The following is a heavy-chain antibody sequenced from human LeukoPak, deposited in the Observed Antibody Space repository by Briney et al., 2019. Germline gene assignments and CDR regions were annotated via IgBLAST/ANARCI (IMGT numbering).Heavy chain of an antibody. CDR3: AKDHIPVYGSGSYGPFDY. J-gene: IGHJ4*02. D-gene: IGHD3-10*01. Sequence: GGSLRLSCAASGFTFDDYAMHWVRQAPGKGLEWVSGISWNSGSIGYADSVKGRFTISRDNAKNSLYLQMNSLRAEDTALYYCAKDHIPVYGSGSYGPFDYWGQGTLVTVSS. V-gene: IGHV3-9*01. CDR2: ISWNSGSI. CDR1: GFTFDDYA.